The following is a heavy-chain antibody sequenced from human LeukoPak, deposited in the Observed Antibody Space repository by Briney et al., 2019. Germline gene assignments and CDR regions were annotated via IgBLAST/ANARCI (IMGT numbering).Heavy chain of an antibody. CDR2: IYTSGST. J-gene: IGHJ4*02. CDR3: ARDSDLGTNTAMVFFDY. Sequence: SETLSLTCTVSGGSISSYYWSWIRQPAGKGLEWIGRIYTSGSTNYNPSLKSRVTMSVDTSKNQFSLKLSSVTAADTAVYYCARDSDLGTNTAMVFFDYWGQGTLVSVSS. V-gene: IGHV4-4*07. CDR1: GGSISSYY. D-gene: IGHD5-18*01.